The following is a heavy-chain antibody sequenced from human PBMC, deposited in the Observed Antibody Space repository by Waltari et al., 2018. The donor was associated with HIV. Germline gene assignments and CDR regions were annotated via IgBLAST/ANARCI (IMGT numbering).Heavy chain of an antibody. V-gene: IGHV4-39*01. CDR2: IYYSGST. CDR3: ARPHLSSIAARSWYWYFDL. J-gene: IGHJ2*01. D-gene: IGHD6-6*01. CDR1: GGSISSSSYY. Sequence: QLQLQESGPGLVKPSETLSLTCTVSGGSISSSSYYWGWIRQPPGKGLEWIGSIYYSGSTYYNPSLKSRVTISVDTSKNQFSLKLSSVTAADTAVYYCARPHLSSIAARSWYWYFDLWGRGTLVTVSS.